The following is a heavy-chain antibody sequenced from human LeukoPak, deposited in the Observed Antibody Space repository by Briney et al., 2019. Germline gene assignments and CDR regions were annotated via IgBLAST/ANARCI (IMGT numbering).Heavy chain of an antibody. J-gene: IGHJ6*03. Sequence: PGGSLRLSCAASGFTFSSYAMHWVRQPPGKGLDWVAVISYDGTNEYYADSVKGRFTISRDNSNKKVYLQMSGLRAEDTAVYYCARAGGYSYDYYYDMAVWGKGTTVTVSS. CDR1: GFTFSSYA. CDR3: ARAGGYSYDYYYDMAV. V-gene: IGHV3-30*04. D-gene: IGHD5-18*01. CDR2: ISYDGTNE.